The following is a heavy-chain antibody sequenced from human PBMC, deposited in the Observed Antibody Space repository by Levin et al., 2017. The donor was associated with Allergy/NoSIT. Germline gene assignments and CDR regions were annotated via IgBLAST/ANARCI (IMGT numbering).Heavy chain of an antibody. CDR2: ISAYNDYT. V-gene: IGHV1-18*01. CDR1: ADTFTSYG. CDR3: ASPRGSYLGGAFDV. J-gene: IGHJ3*01. D-gene: IGHD1-26*01. Sequence: PGGSLRLSCKSSADTFTSYGFTWVRQAPGQGLEWMGWISAYNDYTDYAQKLQGRVTMTTDTSTNTAYMELRSLRSDDTAMYYCASPRGSYLGGAFDVWGQGTMVTVSS.